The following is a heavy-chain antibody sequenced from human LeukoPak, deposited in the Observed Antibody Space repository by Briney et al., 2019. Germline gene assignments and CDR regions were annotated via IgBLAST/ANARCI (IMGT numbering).Heavy chain of an antibody. CDR3: ARDHYDTAVYYYYGMDV. CDR1: GGSISSGDYY. V-gene: IGHV4-30-4*01. CDR2: IYYSGSI. D-gene: IGHD3-9*01. Sequence: SQTLSLTCTVSGGSISSGDYYWSWIRQPPGKGLEWIGYIYYSGSIYYNPSLKSRVTISVDTSKNQFSLKLSSVTAADTAVYYCARDHYDTAVYYYYGMDVWGQGTTVTVSS. J-gene: IGHJ6*02.